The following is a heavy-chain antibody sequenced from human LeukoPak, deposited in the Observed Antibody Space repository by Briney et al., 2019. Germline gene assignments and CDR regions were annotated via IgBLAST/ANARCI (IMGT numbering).Heavy chain of an antibody. Sequence: GGSLRLSCAASGFSFSTYTMNWFRQAPGKGLEWVPAFSGSGSATYYSDSVKGRFTVSRDNSKNTLYLQMNSLRAEDTAVYYCAKERQTGDYFTSDYWGRGTLVTVSS. CDR1: GFSFSTYT. J-gene: IGHJ4*02. V-gene: IGHV3-23*01. CDR3: AKERQTGDYFTSDY. CDR2: FSGSGSAT. D-gene: IGHD4-17*01.